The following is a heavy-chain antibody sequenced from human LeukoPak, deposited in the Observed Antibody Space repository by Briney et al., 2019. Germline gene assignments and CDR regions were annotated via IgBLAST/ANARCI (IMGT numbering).Heavy chain of an antibody. Sequence: GGSLRLSCAASGFTFSSYWMSWVRQAPGKGLEWVANIKQDGSEKYYVDSVKGRFTISRDNAKNSLYLQMNSLRAEDTAVYYCAREYSSGWQYLNDYWGQGTLVTVSS. D-gene: IGHD6-19*01. CDR3: AREYSSGWQYLNDY. CDR1: GFTFSSYW. V-gene: IGHV3-7*01. CDR2: IKQDGSEK. J-gene: IGHJ4*02.